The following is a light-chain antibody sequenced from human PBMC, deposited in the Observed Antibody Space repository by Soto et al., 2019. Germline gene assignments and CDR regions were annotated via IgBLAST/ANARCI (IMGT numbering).Light chain of an antibody. CDR3: QHSTLYSEP. J-gene: IGKJ1*01. CDR1: QTISSW. Sequence: NKVTQSTSAVSASVGNRVTITCRASQTISSWLAWYQQKPGKAPKLLIYKASTLKSGVPSRFSGSGSGTEFTLTISSLQPDDFAAYYCQHSTLYSEPFGQRTKVDIK. V-gene: IGKV1-5*03. CDR2: KAS.